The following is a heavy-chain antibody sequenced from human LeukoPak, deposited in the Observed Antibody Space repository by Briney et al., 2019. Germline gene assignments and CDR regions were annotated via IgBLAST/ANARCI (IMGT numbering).Heavy chain of an antibody. CDR3: TTGVATTWHDGY. V-gene: IGHV3-15*01. Sequence: GGSLRLSCAASGFIFNSAWMNWVRQAPGKGLEWVGRIKNKIEGGVTDYTAAMKGRFTISRDDSENTLYLQMDSLETEDTAIYYCTTGVATTWHDGYWGQGTLVTVSS. CDR2: IKNKIEGGVT. CDR1: GFIFNSAW. D-gene: IGHD1-1*01. J-gene: IGHJ4*02.